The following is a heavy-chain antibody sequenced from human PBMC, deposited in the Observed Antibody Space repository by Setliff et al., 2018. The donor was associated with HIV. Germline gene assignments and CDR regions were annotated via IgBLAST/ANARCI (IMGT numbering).Heavy chain of an antibody. CDR2: INAGNGNT. CDR1: GYTFTSYA. J-gene: IGHJ4*02. CDR3: ARAGIWNYYFDY. D-gene: IGHD1-7*01. Sequence: GASVKVSCKASGYTFTSYAMHWVRQAPGQRLEWMGWINAGNGNTKYSQKFQGRVTITRDTSASTAYMELSSLRSEDMAVYYCARAGIWNYYFDYWGQGTLVTVSS. V-gene: IGHV1-3*01.